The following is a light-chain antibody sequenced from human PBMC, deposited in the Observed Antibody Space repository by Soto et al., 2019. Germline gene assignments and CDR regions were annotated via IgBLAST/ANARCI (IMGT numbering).Light chain of an antibody. CDR1: QSLVHSDGIAY. CDR3: VQGTHWPRT. Sequence: DVVMTQSPLSLPVTLGQPASISCRSNQSLVHSDGIAYFSWFQQRPGRSPRRLIYKVSSRDSGVPDRFSGGASGTDFTLKISRVEAEDVGIYYCVQGTHWPRTFGQGTKVDIK. J-gene: IGKJ1*01. CDR2: KVS. V-gene: IGKV2-30*02.